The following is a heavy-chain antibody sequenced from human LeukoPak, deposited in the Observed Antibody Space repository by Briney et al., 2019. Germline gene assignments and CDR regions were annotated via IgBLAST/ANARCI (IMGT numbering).Heavy chain of an antibody. D-gene: IGHD2-2*01. Sequence: ASVKVSCKASGYTFTSYGISWVRQAPGQGLEWMGWISAYNGNTNYAQKLQGRVTMTTDTSTSTAYMELRSLRSDDTAVYYCAGDIVVVPAAILSAWGQGTLVTVSS. CDR2: ISAYNGNT. J-gene: IGHJ5*02. V-gene: IGHV1-18*01. CDR3: AGDIVVVPAAILSA. CDR1: GYTFTSYG.